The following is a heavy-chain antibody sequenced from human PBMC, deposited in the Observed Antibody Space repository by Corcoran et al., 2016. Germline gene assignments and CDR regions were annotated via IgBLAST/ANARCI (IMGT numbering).Heavy chain of an antibody. Sequence: QVQLVQSGAEVKKPGASVKVSYQASGYTFSSYNMQWVRQAPGQGLEWMGIINPSGGSATYAQKFQGRVTMTRDTSTSTVYMELSSLRFEDTAVYYCARDSGSWSVDYWGQGTLVTVSS. D-gene: IGHD6-13*01. V-gene: IGHV1-46*01. J-gene: IGHJ4*02. CDR2: INPSGGSA. CDR3: ARDSGSWSVDY. CDR1: GYTFSSYN.